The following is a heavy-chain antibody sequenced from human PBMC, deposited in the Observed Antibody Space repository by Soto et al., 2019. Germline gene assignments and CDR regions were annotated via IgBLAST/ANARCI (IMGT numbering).Heavy chain of an antibody. Sequence: KPSETLSLTCTVSGGSISSYYWCWIRQPPGKGLEWIGYIYYSGSTNYNPSLKSRVTISVDTSKNQFSLKLSSVTAADTAVYYCARAARFWSGSYGMGVWGQGTTVTVSS. V-gene: IGHV4-59*01. D-gene: IGHD3-3*01. CDR2: IYYSGST. CDR3: ARAARFWSGSYGMGV. J-gene: IGHJ6*02. CDR1: GGSISSYY.